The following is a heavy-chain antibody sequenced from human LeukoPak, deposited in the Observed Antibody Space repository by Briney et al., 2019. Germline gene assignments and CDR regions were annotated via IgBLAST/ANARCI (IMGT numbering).Heavy chain of an antibody. Sequence: SETLSLTCTVSGGSISSYYWSWIRQPPGKGLEWIGYIYTSGSTNYNPSLKSRVTISVDTSKNQFSLKLSSVTAADTAVYYCARRPGYYYYMDVWGKGTTVAVSS. J-gene: IGHJ6*03. CDR2: IYTSGST. CDR3: ARRPGYYYYMDV. V-gene: IGHV4-4*09. CDR1: GGSISSYY.